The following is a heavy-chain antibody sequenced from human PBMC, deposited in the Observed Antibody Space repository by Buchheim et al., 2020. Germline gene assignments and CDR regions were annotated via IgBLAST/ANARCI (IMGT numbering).Heavy chain of an antibody. CDR1: GGSISSYY. J-gene: IGHJ4*02. D-gene: IGHD3-10*01. V-gene: IGHV4-59*01. CDR2: IYYSRST. CDR3: ARDVGYRGEGLDY. Sequence: QVQLQESGPGLVKPSETLSLTCTVSGGSISSYYWSWIRQPPGKGLEWIGYIYYSRSTNYNPSLKSRVTISVDTSKNQFSLKLSSVTAADTAVYYCARDVGYRGEGLDYWGQGTL.